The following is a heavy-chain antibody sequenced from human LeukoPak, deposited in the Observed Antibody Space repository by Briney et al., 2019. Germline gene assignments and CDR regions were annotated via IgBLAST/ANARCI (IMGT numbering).Heavy chain of an antibody. J-gene: IGHJ5*02. CDR2: MNQDGSGR. V-gene: IGHV3-7*01. CDR1: GFTFSTYW. Sequence: GGSLRLSCTASGFTFSTYWMSWVRQAPGKGLEWVASMNQDGSGRHYSDSVKGRFTISRDNAKNSVSLQMNSLRVEDTALYSCTREDRVDGSLDAWGQGTLVTVSS. D-gene: IGHD1-26*01. CDR3: TREDRVDGSLDA.